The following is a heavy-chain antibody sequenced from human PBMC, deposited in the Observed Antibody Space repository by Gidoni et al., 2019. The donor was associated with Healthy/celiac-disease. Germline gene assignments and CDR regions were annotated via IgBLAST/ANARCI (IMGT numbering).Heavy chain of an antibody. D-gene: IGHD1-26*01. J-gene: IGHJ4*02. V-gene: IGHV3-23*01. Sequence: EVQLLESGGGLVQPGGSLSLACAGPGFPFRSYAMNWVRQAPGKGLEWVSAISGSGGSTYYADSVKGRFTISRDNSKNTLYLQMNSLRAEDTAVYYCAKDEGREGNFDSWGQGTLVTVSS. CDR2: ISGSGGST. CDR3: AKDEGREGNFDS. CDR1: GFPFRSYA.